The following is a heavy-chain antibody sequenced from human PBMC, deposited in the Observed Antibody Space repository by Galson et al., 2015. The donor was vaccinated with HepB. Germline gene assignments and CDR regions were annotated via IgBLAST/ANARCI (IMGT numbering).Heavy chain of an antibody. Sequence: SLRLSCAASGFTFSSYWMSWVRQAPGKGLEWVANIKQDGSEKYYVDSVKGRFTISRDNAKNSLYLQMNSLRAEDTAVYYCARLYCSGGSCYPWDYFDYWGQGTLVTVSS. J-gene: IGHJ4*02. V-gene: IGHV3-7*03. D-gene: IGHD2-15*01. CDR2: IKQDGSEK. CDR1: GFTFSSYW. CDR3: ARLYCSGGSCYPWDYFDY.